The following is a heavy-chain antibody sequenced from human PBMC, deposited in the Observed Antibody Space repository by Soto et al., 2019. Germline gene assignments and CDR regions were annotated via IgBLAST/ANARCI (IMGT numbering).Heavy chain of an antibody. CDR2: ISYDGSNK. V-gene: IGHV3-30-3*01. J-gene: IGHJ6*02. D-gene: IGHD5-12*01. Sequence: QVQLVESGGGVVQPGRSLRLSCAASGFTFSSYAMPWVRQAPGKGLEWVAVISYDGSNKYYADSVKGRFTISRDNSKNTLYLQMNSLRAEDTAVYYCARDIVATIDYYYYGMDVWGQGTTVTVSS. CDR3: ARDIVATIDYYYYGMDV. CDR1: GFTFSSYA.